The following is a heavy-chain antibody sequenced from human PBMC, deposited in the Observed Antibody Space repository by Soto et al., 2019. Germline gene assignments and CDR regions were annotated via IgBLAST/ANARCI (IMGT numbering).Heavy chain of an antibody. V-gene: IGHV3-74*01. CDR2: INSDGSST. D-gene: IGHD4-17*01. CDR1: GFTFSSYW. Sequence: EVQLVESGGGLVQPGGSLRLSCAASGFTFSSYWMHWVRQAPGKGLVWVSRINSDGSSTSYADSVKGRFTISRDNAKNTLYVQMNSLRAEDTAVYYCVRGRAYGDYRPFYYWGQGTLVTVSS. J-gene: IGHJ4*02. CDR3: VRGRAYGDYRPFYY.